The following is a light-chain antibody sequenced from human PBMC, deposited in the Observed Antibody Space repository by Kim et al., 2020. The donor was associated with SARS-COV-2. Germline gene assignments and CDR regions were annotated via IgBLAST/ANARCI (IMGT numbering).Light chain of an antibody. CDR3: QKYNAAPWT. CDR2: DAS. CDR1: QGITNS. J-gene: IGKJ1*01. V-gene: IGKV1-27*01. Sequence: AAVGDRVTITCRASQGITNSLAWYQQKPGNVPKVLIYDASALHSGVPSRFSGSGSGTDFTLTISSLQPEDVATYYCQKYNAAPWTFGQGTKVEIK.